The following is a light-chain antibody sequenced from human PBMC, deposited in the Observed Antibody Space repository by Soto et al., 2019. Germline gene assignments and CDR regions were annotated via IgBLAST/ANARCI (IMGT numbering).Light chain of an antibody. Sequence: EIVLTQSPATLSVSPVQRATLPCRASQSVSSNLAWYQQKPGQAPRLLIYDASNRATGIPDRLSGSGSGTDFTLSISRMEPEDFAVYYCQHYGGSFIFGPGTKVDIK. CDR2: DAS. CDR1: QSVSSN. V-gene: IGKV3-20*01. CDR3: QHYGGSFI. J-gene: IGKJ3*01.